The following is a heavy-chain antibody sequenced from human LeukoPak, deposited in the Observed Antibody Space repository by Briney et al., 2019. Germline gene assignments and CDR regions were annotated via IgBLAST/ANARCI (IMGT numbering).Heavy chain of an antibody. CDR1: GLTGSHNY. CDR2: IKQDETEK. Sequence: GGSLRLSCAASGLTGSHNYVGWVRQAPGKGLEWVANIKQDETEKFYLGSVKGRFTISRDNAKNSLYLQMNSLRVEDTAVYYCAKDTVRGRAGDYWGQGTLVAVSS. D-gene: IGHD3-10*02. CDR3: AKDTVRGRAGDY. V-gene: IGHV3-7*03. J-gene: IGHJ4*02.